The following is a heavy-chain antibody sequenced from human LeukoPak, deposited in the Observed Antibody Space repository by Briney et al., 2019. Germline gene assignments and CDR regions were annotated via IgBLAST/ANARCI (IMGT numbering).Heavy chain of an antibody. J-gene: IGHJ3*02. CDR2: ISSSGGTI. D-gene: IGHD2-8*01. CDR1: GFTFSSYV. Sequence: GGSLRLSCSASGFTFSSYVMHWVRQAPGKGLEYVSGISSSGGTIYYADSVKGRFSISRDNSKNTLHLQMNSLRGEDTAVYYCARARVGCTNYAFDIWGQGTMVTVAS. CDR3: ARARVGCTNYAFDI. V-gene: IGHV3-64*04.